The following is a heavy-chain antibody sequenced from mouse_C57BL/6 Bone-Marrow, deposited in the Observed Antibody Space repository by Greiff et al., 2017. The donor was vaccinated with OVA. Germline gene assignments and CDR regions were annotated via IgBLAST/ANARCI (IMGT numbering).Heavy chain of an antibody. CDR2: IWSGGST. V-gene: IGHV2-2*01. J-gene: IGHJ4*01. CDR3: ARSSPYYYGSSYLYWAMDY. CDR1: GFSLTSYG. Sequence: QVQLKESGPGLVQPSQSLSITCTVSGFSLTSYGVHWVRQSPGKGLEWLGVIWSGGSTDYNAAFISRLSISKDNSKSQVFFKMNSLQADATAIYYCARSSPYYYGSSYLYWAMDYWGQGTSVTVSS. D-gene: IGHD1-1*01.